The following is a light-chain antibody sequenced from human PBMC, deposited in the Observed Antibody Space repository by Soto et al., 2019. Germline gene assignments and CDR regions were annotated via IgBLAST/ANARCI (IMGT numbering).Light chain of an antibody. Sequence: QSALTQPASVSGSPGQSITISCTGTSSDVGGYNYVSWYQQHPGKAPKLMIYEGSNRPPGVSNRFSGSKSGNTASLTISGLQAEDEADYYCSSYPTSSTLVVFGGGTQLTVL. J-gene: IGLJ2*01. V-gene: IGLV2-14*01. CDR3: SSYPTSSTLVV. CDR1: SSDVGGYNY. CDR2: EGS.